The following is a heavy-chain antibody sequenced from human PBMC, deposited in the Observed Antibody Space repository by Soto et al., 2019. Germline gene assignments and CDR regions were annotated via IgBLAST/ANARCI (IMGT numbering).Heavy chain of an antibody. V-gene: IGHV4-31*03. Sequence: QVQLQESGPGLVKPSQTLSLTCTVSGGPITNYWSWIRQHPGKGLEWIGYIYDSGSTYYNPSLKSRVTMSLDTSMNQLALKLTSVTAADTAVYYCARVNLDYVTGMDVWGQGTTVTVSS. CDR1: GGPITNY. CDR3: ARVNLDYVTGMDV. CDR2: IYDSGST. D-gene: IGHD4-17*01. J-gene: IGHJ6*02.